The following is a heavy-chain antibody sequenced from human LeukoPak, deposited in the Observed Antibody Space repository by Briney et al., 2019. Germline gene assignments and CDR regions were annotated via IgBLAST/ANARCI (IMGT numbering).Heavy chain of an antibody. CDR2: ISGSGGST. CDR1: GFTFSSYA. V-gene: IGHV3-23*01. CDR3: AKDSAGYYDSSGLYYFDY. Sequence: PGGSLRLSCAASGFTFSSYAMSWVRQAPGKGLEWVSAISGSGGSTYYADSVKGRFTISRDNSKNTLYLQMNRLRAEDTAVYYCAKDSAGYYDSSGLYYFDYWGQGTLATVSS. J-gene: IGHJ4*02. D-gene: IGHD3-22*01.